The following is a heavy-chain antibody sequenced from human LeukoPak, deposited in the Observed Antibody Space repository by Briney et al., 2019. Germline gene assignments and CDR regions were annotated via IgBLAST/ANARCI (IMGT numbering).Heavy chain of an antibody. CDR2: ISAYNGNT. CDR1: GYTFTSYG. J-gene: IGHJ2*01. D-gene: IGHD3-3*01. V-gene: IGHV1-18*01. CDR3: AGVRRPGYFDL. Sequence: ASVKVSCKASGYTFTSYGITWVRQAPGQGLEWMGWISAYNGNTNYAQKLQGRVTMTTDTSTSTAYMELRSLRSDDTAVYYCAGVRRPGYFDLWGRGTLVTVSS.